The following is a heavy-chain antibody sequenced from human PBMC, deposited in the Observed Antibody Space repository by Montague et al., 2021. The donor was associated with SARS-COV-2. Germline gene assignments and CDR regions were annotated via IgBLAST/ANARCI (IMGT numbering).Heavy chain of an antibody. D-gene: IGHD3-22*01. Sequence: SETLSLTCTVSGDSVSRSYWSWIRQTPGKGLEWLAYISYIGSTNHNPPLKSRVTISVDTPKNQFSLKLSAVTAADTGVYYCVRHSGYYDRSGYYDYWGRGTLVTVSS. CDR3: VRHSGYYDRSGYYDY. J-gene: IGHJ4*02. V-gene: IGHV4-59*08. CDR1: GDSVSRSY. CDR2: ISYIGST.